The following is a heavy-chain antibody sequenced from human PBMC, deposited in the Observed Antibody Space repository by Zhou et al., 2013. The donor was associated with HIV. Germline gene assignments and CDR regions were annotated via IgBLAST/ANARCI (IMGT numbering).Heavy chain of an antibody. V-gene: IGHV1-18*01. CDR2: ISAYSGNT. D-gene: IGHD3-16*01. CDR3: ARDQIGGVEAATTNWFDP. Sequence: QVQLVQSGAEVKKPGASVKVSCKASGYTFTNYGITWLRHAPGQGLEWMGWISAYSGNTNYAQKFQGRVTMTTDTSTSTGYMELRSLKSDDTAVYYCARDQIGGVEAATTNWFDPWGQGTLVTVSS. CDR1: GYTFTNYG. J-gene: IGHJ5*02.